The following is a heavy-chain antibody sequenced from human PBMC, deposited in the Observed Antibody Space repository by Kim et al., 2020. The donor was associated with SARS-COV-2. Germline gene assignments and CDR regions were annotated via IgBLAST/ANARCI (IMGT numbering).Heavy chain of an antibody. Sequence: SETLSLTCTVSGGSISSYYWSWIRQPPGKGLEWIGYIYYSGSTNYNPSLKSRVTISVDTSKNQFSLKLSSVTAADTAVYYCARHWKQWLVGDLSPNFYWYFDLWGRGTLVTVSS. J-gene: IGHJ2*01. V-gene: IGHV4-59*08. CDR3: ARHWKQWLVGDLSPNFYWYFDL. D-gene: IGHD6-19*01. CDR2: IYYSGST. CDR1: GGSISSYY.